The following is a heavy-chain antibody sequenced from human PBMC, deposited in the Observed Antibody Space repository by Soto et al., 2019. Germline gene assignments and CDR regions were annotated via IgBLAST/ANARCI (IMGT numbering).Heavy chain of an antibody. CDR1: GGTFSSYT. Sequence: QVQLVQTGAEVKKPGSSVKVSCKASGGTFSSYTISWVRQAPGQGLEWMGRINPTLGIANYAQKFQGRVTITANKSTSTAYMELSSLRSEDTAVYYCARITSCSSTSCYNYWGQGTLVTVSS. J-gene: IGHJ4*02. V-gene: IGHV1-69*02. CDR3: ARITSCSSTSCYNY. D-gene: IGHD2-2*02. CDR2: INPTLGIA.